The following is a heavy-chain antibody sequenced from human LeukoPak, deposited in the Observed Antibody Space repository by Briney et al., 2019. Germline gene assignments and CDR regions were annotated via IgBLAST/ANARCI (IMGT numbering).Heavy chain of an antibody. CDR1: GYTFTSYY. V-gene: IGHV1-46*01. J-gene: IGHJ4*02. CDR3: AREARGGSYDYVWGSYRYFDY. D-gene: IGHD3-16*02. CDR2: INPSGGST. Sequence: EASVKVSCKASGYTFTSYYMHWVRQPPGQGLEWMGIINPSGGSTSYAQKFQGRVTMTRDTSTSTVYMELSSLRSEGTAVYYCAREARGGSYDYVWGSYRYFDYWGQGTLVTVSS.